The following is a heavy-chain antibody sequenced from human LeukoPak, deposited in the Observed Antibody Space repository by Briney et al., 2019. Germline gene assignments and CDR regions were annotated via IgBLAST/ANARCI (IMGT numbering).Heavy chain of an antibody. D-gene: IGHD3-22*01. V-gene: IGHV4-34*01. CDR3: ARGDYYDSSGYYPFDY. Sequence: PGGSLRLSCAASGFTFSSYAMSWVRQPPGKGLEWIGEINHSGSTNYNPSLKSRVTISVDTSKNQFSLKLSSVTAADTAVHYCARGDYYDSSGYYPFDYWGQGTLVTVSS. CDR1: GFTFSSYA. CDR2: INHSGST. J-gene: IGHJ4*02.